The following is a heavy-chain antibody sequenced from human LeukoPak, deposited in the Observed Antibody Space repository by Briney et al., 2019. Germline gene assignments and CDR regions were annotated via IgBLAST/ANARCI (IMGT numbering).Heavy chain of an antibody. CDR1: GFTFSSYS. J-gene: IGHJ3*02. CDR2: IYSGGST. V-gene: IGHV3-66*04. Sequence: GGSLRLSFAAFGFTFSSYSMNWVRQAPGKGLEWVSVIYSGGSTYYADSVKGRFTISRDNSKNTLYLQMNSLRAEDTAVYYCARREGSDAFDIWGQGTMVTVSS. D-gene: IGHD1-26*01. CDR3: ARREGSDAFDI.